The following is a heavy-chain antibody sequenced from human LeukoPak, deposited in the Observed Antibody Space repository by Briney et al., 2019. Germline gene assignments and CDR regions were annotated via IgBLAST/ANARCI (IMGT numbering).Heavy chain of an antibody. J-gene: IGHJ3*02. CDR1: GFTFSSYA. CDR3: ARDKFSLRSSTSWKTLGAFDI. V-gene: IGHV3-30-3*01. D-gene: IGHD2-2*01. CDR2: ISYDGSNK. Sequence: GGSLRLSCAASGFTFSSYAMHWVRQAPGKGLEWVAVISYDGSNKYYADSVKGRFTISRDNSKNTLYLQMNSLRAEDTAVYYCARDKFSLRSSTSWKTLGAFDIWGQGTMVTVSS.